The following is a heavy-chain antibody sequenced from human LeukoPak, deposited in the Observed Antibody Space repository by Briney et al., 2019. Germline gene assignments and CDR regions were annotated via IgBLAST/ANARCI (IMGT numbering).Heavy chain of an antibody. CDR1: GYSFTSYW. J-gene: IGHJ3*02. CDR2: IYPGDSDT. V-gene: IGHV5-51*01. CDR3: ARPPGGTIFGVVIRAKDAFDI. D-gene: IGHD3-3*01. Sequence: GESLKISCKGSGYSFTSYWIAWVRPTPGKGLEWMGIIYPGDSDTRYSPSFQGQVTISADKSISIAYLQWSSLKASDTAMYYCARPPGGTIFGVVIRAKDAFDIWGQGTMVTVSS.